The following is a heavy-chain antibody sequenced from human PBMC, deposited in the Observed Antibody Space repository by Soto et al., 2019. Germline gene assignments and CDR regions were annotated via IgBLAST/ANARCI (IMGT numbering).Heavy chain of an antibody. CDR1: GFTFSSYG. V-gene: IGHV3-33*01. J-gene: IGHJ6*02. D-gene: IGHD2-21*02. Sequence: PGGSLRLSCAASGFTFSSYGMHWVRQAPGKGLEWVAVIWYDGSNKYYADSVKGRFTISRDNSKNTLYLQMNSLRAEDTAVYYCARSEVTAKPPYYSGMDVWGQGTTVTVSS. CDR3: ARSEVTAKPPYYSGMDV. CDR2: IWYDGSNK.